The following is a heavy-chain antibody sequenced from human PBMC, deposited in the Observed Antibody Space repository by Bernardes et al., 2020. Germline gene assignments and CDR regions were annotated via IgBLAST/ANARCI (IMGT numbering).Heavy chain of an antibody. CDR3: ARDRSDYTNHYYGMDV. D-gene: IGHD4-4*01. Sequence: SEALSLTCTVSGGSVSNNHHYWTWLLQSPGKGLEWLGFVFHSGTIKYNPSLKSRVTMSIDTSKNQFSLKLSSVTAADTAVYFCARDRSDYTNHYYGMDVWGKGTTVTVSS. V-gene: IGHV4-61*01. CDR2: VFHSGTI. J-gene: IGHJ6*04. CDR1: GGSVSNNHHY.